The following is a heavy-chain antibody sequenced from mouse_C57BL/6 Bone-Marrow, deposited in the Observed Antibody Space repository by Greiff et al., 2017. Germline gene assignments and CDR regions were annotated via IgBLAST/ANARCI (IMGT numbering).Heavy chain of an antibody. V-gene: IGHV1-74*01. J-gene: IGHJ1*03. CDR2: IDPSDSDT. Sequence: QVQLQQPGAELVKPGASVKVSCKASGYTFTSYWMHWVKQRPGQGLEWIGRIDPSDSDTNYNQKFKGKATLTVDKSSSTAYMQLSSLTSEDSAVYYCAIHPCSYWYFDVWGTGTTVTVSS. CDR3: AIHPCSYWYFDV. CDR1: GYTFTSYW.